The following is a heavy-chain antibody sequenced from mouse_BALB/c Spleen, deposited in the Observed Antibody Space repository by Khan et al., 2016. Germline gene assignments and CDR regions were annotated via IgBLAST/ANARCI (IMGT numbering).Heavy chain of an antibody. Sequence: VQLQQSGAELVKPGASVKLSCTASGFNIKDTYMHWVKQRPEQGLEWIGRIDPANGNTKYDPKFQGKATITADTSSNTAYLQLSSLTSEDTAVYYCANWDWYFDVWGAGTTVTDSS. V-gene: IGHV14-3*02. J-gene: IGHJ1*01. CDR3: ANWDWYFDV. CDR1: GFNIKDTY. CDR2: IDPANGNT. D-gene: IGHD4-1*01.